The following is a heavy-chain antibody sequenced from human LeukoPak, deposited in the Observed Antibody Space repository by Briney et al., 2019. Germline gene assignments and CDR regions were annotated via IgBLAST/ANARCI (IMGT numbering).Heavy chain of an antibody. CDR2: INPNSGGT. V-gene: IGHV1-2*02. J-gene: IGHJ4*02. CDR1: GYTFTGYY. Sequence: ASVKVSCKASGYTFTGYYMHWVRQAPGQGLEWMGWINPNSGGTNYAQKFQGRVTMTRDTSTSTAYMELSGLRSDDTAVYYCARDNSAVLNFFDYWGQGTLVTVSS. D-gene: IGHD4-23*01. CDR3: ARDNSAVLNFFDY.